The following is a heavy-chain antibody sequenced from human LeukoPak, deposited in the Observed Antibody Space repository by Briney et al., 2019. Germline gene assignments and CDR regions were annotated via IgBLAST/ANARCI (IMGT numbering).Heavy chain of an antibody. J-gene: IGHJ4*02. Sequence: ESLKISFNGFGYMFTNYLIGLVRQMPGKGFELMGIIYAGDSDTRYSPFFEGQVTTSADKSINTAYLQWSRLKASDNAMYYCVLAGSGSYYFDYWGQGILVTVSS. V-gene: IGHV5-51*01. CDR3: VLAGSGSYYFDY. CDR1: GYMFTNYL. D-gene: IGHD3-10*01. CDR2: IYAGDSDT.